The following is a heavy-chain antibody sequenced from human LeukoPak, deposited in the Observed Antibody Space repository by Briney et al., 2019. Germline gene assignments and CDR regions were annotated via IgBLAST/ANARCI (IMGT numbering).Heavy chain of an antibody. D-gene: IGHD3-9*01. CDR2: ITASSTAI. CDR3: ARTYYDILTGYNPYFDY. CDR1: GFTFNTYT. Sequence: GGSLRLSCAASGFTFNTYTMNWVRQAPGKGLEWVSSITASSTAIYSADSVKGRFTISRDNAKNFLYLQMNSLRAEDTAVYYCARTYYDILTGYNPYFDYWGQGILVTISS. J-gene: IGHJ4*02. V-gene: IGHV3-21*01.